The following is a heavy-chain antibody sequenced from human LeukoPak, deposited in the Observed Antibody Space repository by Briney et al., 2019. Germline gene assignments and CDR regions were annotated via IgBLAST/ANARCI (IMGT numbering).Heavy chain of an antibody. Sequence: GGSLRLSCAASGFTFSSYAMSWVRQAPGKGLEWVSAISGSGGSTYYADSVKGRFTISRDNSKNTLYLQMNSLRAEDTAVYYCAKSTGYSGSCSLPSNFDYWGQGTLVTVSS. V-gene: IGHV3-23*01. CDR3: AKSTGYSGSCSLPSNFDY. CDR1: GFTFSSYA. J-gene: IGHJ4*02. D-gene: IGHD1-26*01. CDR2: ISGSGGST.